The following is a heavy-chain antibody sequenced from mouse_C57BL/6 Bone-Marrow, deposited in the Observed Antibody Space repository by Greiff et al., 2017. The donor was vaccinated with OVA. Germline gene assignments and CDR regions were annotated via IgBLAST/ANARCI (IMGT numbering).Heavy chain of an antibody. Sequence: QVQLQQSGAELARPGASVKLSCKASGYTFTSYGISWVKQRTGQGLEWIGEIYPRSGNTYYNEKFKGKATLTADKSSSTAYMELRSLTSEDSAVYFCARSDYGFAYWGQGTLVTVSA. J-gene: IGHJ3*01. CDR3: ARSDYGFAY. D-gene: IGHD2-4*01. CDR1: GYTFTSYG. V-gene: IGHV1-81*01. CDR2: IYPRSGNT.